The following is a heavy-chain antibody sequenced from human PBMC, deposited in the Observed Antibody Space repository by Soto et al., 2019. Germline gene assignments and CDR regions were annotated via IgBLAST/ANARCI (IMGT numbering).Heavy chain of an antibody. CDR1: GYTFTRSG. V-gene: IGHV1-18*01. J-gene: IGHJ6*02. CDR2: INGYNGNT. D-gene: IGHD3-16*01. Sequence: QVQLVQSGAEVKKPGASVKVSCKASGYTFTRSGISWVRQAPGQGLEWMGWINGYNGNTNYTQKMQGRITMTTDTPTSTAYMEQRSLTSDDTAVYYCARMGDVPYYYYGMDVWGQGTTGSVSS. CDR3: ARMGDVPYYYYGMDV.